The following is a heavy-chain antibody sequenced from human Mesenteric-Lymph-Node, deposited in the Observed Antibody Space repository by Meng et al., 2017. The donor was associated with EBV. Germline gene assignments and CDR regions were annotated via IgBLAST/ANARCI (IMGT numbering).Heavy chain of an antibody. V-gene: IGHV4-61*01. CDR2: IYYSGST. J-gene: IGHJ4*02. Sequence: GQLQGSGPGLVKPSETLSLTCTVSDGSVSSGSYYWSWIRQPPGKGLEWIGYIYYSGSTNYNPSLKSRVTISVDTSKNQFSLKLSSVTAADTAVYYCARLDRWELLRGLVYWGQGTLVTVLL. CDR3: ARLDRWELLRGLVY. CDR1: DGSVSSGSYY. D-gene: IGHD1-26*01.